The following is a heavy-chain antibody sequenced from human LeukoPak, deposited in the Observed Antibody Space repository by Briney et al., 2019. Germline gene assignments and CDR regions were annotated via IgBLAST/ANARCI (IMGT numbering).Heavy chain of an antibody. D-gene: IGHD3-10*01. V-gene: IGHV4-4*02. CDR2: IYHSGST. CDR1: GGSISSSNW. J-gene: IGHJ4*02. Sequence: SETLSLTCAVSGGSISSSNWWSWVRQPPGKGLEWIGYIYHSGSTYYNPSLKSRVTISVDRSKNQFSLKLSSVTAADTAVYYCARGSMVRGEVDYWGQGTLVTVSS. CDR3: ARGSMVRGEVDY.